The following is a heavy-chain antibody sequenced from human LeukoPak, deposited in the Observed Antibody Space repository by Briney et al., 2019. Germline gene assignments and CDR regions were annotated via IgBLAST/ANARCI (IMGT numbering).Heavy chain of an antibody. V-gene: IGHV4-31*03. J-gene: IGHJ6*02. D-gene: IGHD3-3*01. Sequence: SETLPLTCTVSGGSISSGAYYWSWIRQHPGKGLEWIGYAHNSGSTYYNPSLKSRIFISVDTSKNQFSLKLSSVTAADTAVYYCARDRYDSYPMDVWGQGTTVTVSS. CDR2: AHNSGST. CDR3: ARDRYDSYPMDV. CDR1: GGSISSGAYY.